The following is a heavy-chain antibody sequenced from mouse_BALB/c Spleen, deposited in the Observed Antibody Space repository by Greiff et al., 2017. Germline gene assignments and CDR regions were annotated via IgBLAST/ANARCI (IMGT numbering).Heavy chain of an antibody. CDR2: ISSGSSTI. Sequence: EVKLMESGGGLVQPGGSRKLSCAASGFTFSSFGMHWVRQAPEKGLEWVAYISSGSSTIYYADTVKGRFTISRDNPKNTLFLQMTSLRSEDTAMYYCAREGGGYDRGAMDYWGQGTSVTVSS. V-gene: IGHV5-17*02. CDR3: AREGGGYDRGAMDY. D-gene: IGHD2-2*01. CDR1: GFTFSSFG. J-gene: IGHJ4*01.